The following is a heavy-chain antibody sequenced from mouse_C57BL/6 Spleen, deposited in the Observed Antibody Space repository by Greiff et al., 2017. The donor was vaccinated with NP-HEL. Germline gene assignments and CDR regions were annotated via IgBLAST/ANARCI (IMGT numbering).Heavy chain of an antibody. J-gene: IGHJ1*03. V-gene: IGHV15-2*01. D-gene: IGHD1-1*01. CDR2: ILPSIGRT. Sequence: QVQLQQSGSELRSPGSSVKLSCKDFDSEVFPIAYMSWVRQKPGHGFEWIGGILPSIGRTIYGEKFEDKATLDADTLSNTAYLELNSLTSEDSAIDYCARRGVVAKGYFDVWGTGTTVTVSA. CDR1: DSEVFPIAY. CDR3: ARRGVVAKGYFDV.